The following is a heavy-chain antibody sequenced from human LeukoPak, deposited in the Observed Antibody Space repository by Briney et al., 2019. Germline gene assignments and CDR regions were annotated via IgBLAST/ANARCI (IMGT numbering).Heavy chain of an antibody. D-gene: IGHD3-22*01. CDR1: GFTFSSYS. Sequence: TGGSLRLSCAASGFTFSSYSMNWVRQAPGKGLEWVSSISSSSSYIYYADSVKGRFTISRDNAKNSLYLQMNSLRAEDTAVYYRARDPSYYDSRSSFDYWGQGTLSPSPQ. J-gene: IGHJ4*02. V-gene: IGHV3-21*01. CDR2: ISSSSSYI. CDR3: ARDPSYYDSRSSFDY.